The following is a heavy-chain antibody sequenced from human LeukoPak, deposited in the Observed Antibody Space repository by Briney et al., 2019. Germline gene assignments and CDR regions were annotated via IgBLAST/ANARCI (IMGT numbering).Heavy chain of an antibody. CDR3: ARDSSGWYGGDFDY. V-gene: IGHV3-7*01. CDR2: IKQDGSEK. CDR1: GFTFSNYW. D-gene: IGHD6-19*01. Sequence: GGSLRLSCAASGFTFSNYWMSWVRQAPGKGLEWVANIKQDGSEKYYVDSVKGRFTVSRDNAKNSLYLQMNSLRAEDTAVYYCARDSSGWYGGDFDYWGQGTLVTVSS. J-gene: IGHJ4*02.